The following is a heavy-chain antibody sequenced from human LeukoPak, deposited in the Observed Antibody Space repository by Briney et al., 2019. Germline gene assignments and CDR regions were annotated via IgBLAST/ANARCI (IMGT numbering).Heavy chain of an antibody. CDR3: ARSSIAAPRHKEYFQH. CDR1: GFSFSNYG. CDR2: ISSRSSYI. D-gene: IGHD6-6*01. J-gene: IGHJ1*01. V-gene: IGHV3-21*01. Sequence: GGSLRLSCAVSGFSFSNYGMNWVRQAQGKGLEWVSSISSRSSYIKYADSVKGRFTISRDNGKKSVFLQMNSLRAEDTAVYYCARSSIAAPRHKEYFQHWGQGTMVTVSS.